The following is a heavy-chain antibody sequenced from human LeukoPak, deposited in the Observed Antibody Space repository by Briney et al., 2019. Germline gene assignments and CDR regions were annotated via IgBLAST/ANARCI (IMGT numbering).Heavy chain of an antibody. Sequence: SETLSLTCAVYGGSFSGYYWSWIRQPPGKGLEWIGEINHSGSTNYNPSLKSRVTISVDTSKNQFSLKLSSVTAADTAVYYCARVGTQYYYYYMDVWGKGTTVTISS. CDR2: INHSGST. J-gene: IGHJ6*03. V-gene: IGHV4-34*01. CDR3: ARVGTQYYYYYMDV. CDR1: GGSFSGYY.